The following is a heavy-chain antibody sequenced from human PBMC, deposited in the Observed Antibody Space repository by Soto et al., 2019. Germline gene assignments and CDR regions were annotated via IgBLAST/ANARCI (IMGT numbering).Heavy chain of an antibody. D-gene: IGHD3-16*01. CDR2: ISYSGSS. V-gene: IGHV4-59*11. CDR1: GGSMSSHY. J-gene: IGHJ4*02. CDR3: ARADPDASVGF. Sequence: SETLSLTCTVSGGSMSSHYWTWLRQPPGKGLEWIGYISYSGSSYYNPSLKSRVTTSADTSRNQFSLRLTSVIAADTAVYFCARADPDASVGFWGQGTLVTVSS.